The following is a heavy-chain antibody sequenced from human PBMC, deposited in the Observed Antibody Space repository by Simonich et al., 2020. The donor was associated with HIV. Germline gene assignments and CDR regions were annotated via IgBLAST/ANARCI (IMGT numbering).Heavy chain of an antibody. CDR3: ATHGPGSSSSALDI. V-gene: IGHV1-2*06. Sequence: QVQLVQSGAEVKKPGASVKVSCKASGYTFTDWNIHWVRPAPGQGLEGMVRTNPNSGGQAYPQKFPGRVTMTRDTSINTAYMVVSKLRSDDTAVYYCATHGPGSSSSALDIWGQGTIITVSS. CDR2: TNPNSGGQ. J-gene: IGHJ3*02. D-gene: IGHD6-6*01. CDR1: GYTFTDWN.